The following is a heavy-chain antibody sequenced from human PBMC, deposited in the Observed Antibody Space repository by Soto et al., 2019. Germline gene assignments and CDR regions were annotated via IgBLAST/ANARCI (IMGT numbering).Heavy chain of an antibody. Sequence: ASVKVSCKVSGYTLTELSMHWVRQPPGKGLEGVGGFDPEDGETIYAQKFQGRVTMTEDTSTDPAYMELSSLRSEDTVVYYCETEGGRSSYFDYWGQGTLVTVSS. D-gene: IGHD6-6*01. CDR1: GYTLTELS. J-gene: IGHJ4*02. CDR3: ETEGGRSSYFDY. V-gene: IGHV1-24*01. CDR2: FDPEDGET.